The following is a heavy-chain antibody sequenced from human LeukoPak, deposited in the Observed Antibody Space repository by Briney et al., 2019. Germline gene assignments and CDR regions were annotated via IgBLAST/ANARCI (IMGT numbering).Heavy chain of an antibody. J-gene: IGHJ4*02. CDR3: ARRYYYDSSGYSYFDY. D-gene: IGHD3-22*01. CDR2: IYHSGST. V-gene: IGHV4-59*12. CDR1: GGSINSYY. Sequence: PSETLSLTCSVSGGSINSYYWSWIRQPPGKGLEWIGNIYHSGSTYYNPSLKSRVTISVDRSKNQFSLKLSSVTAADTAVYYCARRYYYDSSGYSYFDYWGQGTLVTVSS.